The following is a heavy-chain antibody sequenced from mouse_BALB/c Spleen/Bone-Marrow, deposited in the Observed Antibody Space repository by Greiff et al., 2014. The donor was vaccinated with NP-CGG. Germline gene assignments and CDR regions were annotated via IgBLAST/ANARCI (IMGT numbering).Heavy chain of an antibody. CDR1: GFTFSSYA. CDR3: ARHGITRLLDY. J-gene: IGHJ2*01. V-gene: IGHV5-9-1*01. CDR2: ISSGGSYT. Sequence: DVMLVESGGGLVKPGGSLKLSCAASGFTFSSYAMSWVRQTPEKRLEWVATISSGGSYTYYPDSVKGQFTISRDNAKNTLYLQMSSLRSEDTAMYYCARHGITRLLDYWGQGTTLTVSS. D-gene: IGHD2-4*01.